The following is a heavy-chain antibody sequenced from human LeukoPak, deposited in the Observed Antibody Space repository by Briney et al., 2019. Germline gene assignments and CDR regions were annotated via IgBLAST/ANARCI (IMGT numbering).Heavy chain of an antibody. V-gene: IGHV3-23*01. D-gene: IGHD5-24*01. Sequence: GGSLRLSCAPSGFTFSNYAMSWVCQAPGKGLEWDSAISETGGTIHYADSVRGRFIISRDNSKNTLYLQMNSLRAEDTAVYYCAREMTIITYSFDSWGQGTLVTVSS. J-gene: IGHJ4*02. CDR2: ISETGGTI. CDR3: AREMTIITYSFDS. CDR1: GFTFSNYA.